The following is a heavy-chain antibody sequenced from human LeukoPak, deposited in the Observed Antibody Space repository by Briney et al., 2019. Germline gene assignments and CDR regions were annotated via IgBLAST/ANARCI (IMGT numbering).Heavy chain of an antibody. Sequence: SETLSLTCTVSGGSISSSSYSWGWLRQPPGKGLEWIGSIYYSGSTYYNPSLKSRVTISVDTSKNQFSLKLSSVTAADTAVYYCARQGYSGFVQHWGQGTLVTVSS. J-gene: IGHJ1*01. V-gene: IGHV4-39*01. D-gene: IGHD5-12*01. CDR3: ARQGYSGFVQH. CDR1: GGSISSSSYS. CDR2: IYYSGST.